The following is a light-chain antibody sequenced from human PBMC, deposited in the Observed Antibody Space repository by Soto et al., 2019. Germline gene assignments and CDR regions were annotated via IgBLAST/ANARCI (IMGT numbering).Light chain of an antibody. Sequence: EIVLTQSPGTLSLSPGERATLSCRASQSGSSTYLAWYQQKPGQAPRLLIYGASSRATGIPDRFSGSGSATDFTLTISRLEPEDFAVYYCQQYGSSPWTFGQGTKVDIK. CDR2: GAS. J-gene: IGKJ1*01. V-gene: IGKV3-20*01. CDR1: QSGSSTY. CDR3: QQYGSSPWT.